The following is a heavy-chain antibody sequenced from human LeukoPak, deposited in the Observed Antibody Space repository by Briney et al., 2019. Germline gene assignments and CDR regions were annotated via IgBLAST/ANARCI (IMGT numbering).Heavy chain of an antibody. Sequence: PSETLSLTCTVSGGSISSYYWSWIRQPPGKGLEWIGYIYYSGSTNYNPSLKSRVTISVDTSKNQFSLKLSSVTAADTAVYYCARSDYGDCFDYSGQGTLVTVSS. CDR1: GGSISSYY. J-gene: IGHJ4*02. D-gene: IGHD4-17*01. V-gene: IGHV4-59*01. CDR3: ARSDYGDCFDY. CDR2: IYYSGST.